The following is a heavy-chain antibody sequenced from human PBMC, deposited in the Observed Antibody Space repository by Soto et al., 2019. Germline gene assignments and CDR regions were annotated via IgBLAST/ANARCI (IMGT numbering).Heavy chain of an antibody. Sequence: EKQLVESGGALAQPGGSLRLSCVGSGFTFSIYALTWVRQAPGKGLEWVSLITNNGDTTFFGDSVKGRFSISRDNSKNKLYLQLETLRAEDTAVYYCAMSAGYGGAFDVWGQGTMVAVSS. CDR2: ITNNGDTT. D-gene: IGHD5-12*01. V-gene: IGHV3-23*04. J-gene: IGHJ3*01. CDR1: GFTFSIYA. CDR3: AMSAGYGGAFDV.